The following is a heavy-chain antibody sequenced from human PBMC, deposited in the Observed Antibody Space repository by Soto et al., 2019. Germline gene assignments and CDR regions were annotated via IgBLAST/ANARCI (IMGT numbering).Heavy chain of an antibody. Sequence: QVQLVESGGGVVQPGRSLRLSCAASGFTFSSYAMHWVRQAPGKGLEWVAVISYDGSNKYYADSVKGRFTISRDNSKNMLYLQMNSLRAEDTAVYYCARGSLWSEDDYWGQGTLVTVSS. CDR3: ARGSLWSEDDY. V-gene: IGHV3-30-3*01. CDR2: ISYDGSNK. J-gene: IGHJ4*02. D-gene: IGHD3-10*01. CDR1: GFTFSSYA.